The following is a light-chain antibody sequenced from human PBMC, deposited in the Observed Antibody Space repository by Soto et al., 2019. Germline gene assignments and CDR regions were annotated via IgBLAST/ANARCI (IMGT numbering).Light chain of an antibody. CDR3: QQYDTMPPS. Sequence: DVQMTQSPSSLSASIGDRVTITCQASQHINSYLCWYHKKPGKAPKLLIYDASNLGTGVPSRFSGSGSGADFSVTITTLQPEDFATYYCQQYDTMPPSIGQGTKLYFK. V-gene: IGKV1-33*01. CDR1: QHINSY. CDR2: DAS. J-gene: IGKJ2*03.